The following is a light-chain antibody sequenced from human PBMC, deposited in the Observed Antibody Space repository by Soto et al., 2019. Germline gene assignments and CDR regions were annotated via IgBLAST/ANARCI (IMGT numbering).Light chain of an antibody. CDR1: QRFYNL. CDR3: QQRYATPFT. V-gene: IGKV1-39*01. J-gene: IGKJ2*01. Sequence: DIHMTQSPPSLSAAVGDRLTITCRTSQRFYNLLNWYHQKAGEAPKLLIYDASTFKSGVPSRFHGSGSGTDFSLTISDLQPEDVGTYFCQQRYATPFTFGPGTKLEI. CDR2: DAS.